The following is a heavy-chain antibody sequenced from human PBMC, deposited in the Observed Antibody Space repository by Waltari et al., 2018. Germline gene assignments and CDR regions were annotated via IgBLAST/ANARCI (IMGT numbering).Heavy chain of an antibody. CDR3: ATEYQLPKGYYYYGMDV. J-gene: IGHJ6*02. V-gene: IGHV1-24*01. Sequence: QVQLVQSGAEVKKPGASVKVSCKVSGYTLTELSIPWVRTAPGKGLEWMGGFDPEDGETIYAQKFQGRVTMTEDTSTDTAYMELSSLRSEDTAVYYCATEYQLPKGYYYYGMDVWGQGTTVTVSS. CDR2: FDPEDGET. D-gene: IGHD2-2*01. CDR1: GYTLTELS.